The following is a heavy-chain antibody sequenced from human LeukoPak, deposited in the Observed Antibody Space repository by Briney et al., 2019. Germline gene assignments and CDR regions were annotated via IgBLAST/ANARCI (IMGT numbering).Heavy chain of an antibody. D-gene: IGHD3-10*01. CDR1: GGTFGSHG. CDR2: IIPLLDVT. CDR3: ARDFLTMVRGGIGYYYYGMDV. Sequence: GASVKVSCKASGGTFGSHGISWVRQAAGQGPEWMGRIIPLLDVTNYAQKFQGRVTITADKSTSTVYMELSSLRSDDTAVYYCARDFLTMVRGGIGYYYYGMDVWGQGTTVTVSS. J-gene: IGHJ6*02. V-gene: IGHV1-69*04.